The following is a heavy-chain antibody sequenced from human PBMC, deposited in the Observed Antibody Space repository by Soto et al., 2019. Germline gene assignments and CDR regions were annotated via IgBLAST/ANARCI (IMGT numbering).Heavy chain of an antibody. CDR1: GVPISTDDYY. D-gene: IGHD4-17*01. CDR3: AYGDSRGPFDS. V-gene: IGHV4-30-4*02. J-gene: IGHJ4*02. CDR2: IYYSGST. Sequence: SETLSLTCTVSGVPISTDDYYWTWIRQPPGKGLEWIGYIYYSGSTYYNWSLKSRVTISVDTSKNQFSLKLSSVTAADTAVYYCAYGDSRGPFDSWGQGXLVTVYS.